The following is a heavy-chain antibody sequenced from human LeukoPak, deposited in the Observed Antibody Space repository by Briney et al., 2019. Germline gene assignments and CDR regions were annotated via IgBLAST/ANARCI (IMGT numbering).Heavy chain of an antibody. CDR2: IYSGGST. CDR1: GFTVSSNY. CDR3: ARDLRLATIFGVVSN. D-gene: IGHD3-3*01. Sequence: GGSLRLSCAASGFTVSSNYMSWVRHAPGKGLEWVSVIYSGGSTYYADSVKGRFTISRDNSMNTLYLQMNSLRAEDTAVYYCARDLRLATIFGVVSNWGQGTLVTVSS. J-gene: IGHJ4*02. V-gene: IGHV3-66*02.